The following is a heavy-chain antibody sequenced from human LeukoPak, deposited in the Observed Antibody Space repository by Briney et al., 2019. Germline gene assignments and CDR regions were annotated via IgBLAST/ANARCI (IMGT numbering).Heavy chain of an antibody. CDR1: GFNFDNFA. Sequence: PGGSLRLSCVVSGFNFDNFAMHWVRQPLGKGLEWAAVISHDARTKYYADSMKGRITISRDNSKNTLFLQMNNLRTEDTAVYFCARPSPPGDGYNPPDHWGQGTLVTVSS. D-gene: IGHD5-24*01. CDR2: ISHDARTK. V-gene: IGHV3-30*04. CDR3: ARPSPPGDGYNPPDH. J-gene: IGHJ5*02.